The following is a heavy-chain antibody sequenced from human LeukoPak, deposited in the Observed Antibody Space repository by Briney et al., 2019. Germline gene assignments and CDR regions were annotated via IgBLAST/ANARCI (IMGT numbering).Heavy chain of an antibody. CDR1: GGSFSGYY. V-gene: IGHV4-34*01. CDR2: INHSGST. CDR3: ARFGYCSSTSCYKAGWFDP. Sequence: SETLSLTCAVYGGSFSGYYWSWIRQPPGKGLEWIGEINHSGSTNYNPSLKSRVTISVDTSKNQFSLKLSSVTAADTAVYYCARFGYCSSTSCYKAGWFDPWGQGTLVIVSS. D-gene: IGHD2-2*02. J-gene: IGHJ5*02.